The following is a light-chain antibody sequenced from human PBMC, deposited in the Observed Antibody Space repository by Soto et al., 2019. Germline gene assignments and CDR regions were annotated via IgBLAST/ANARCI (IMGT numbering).Light chain of an antibody. Sequence: ELVLTQSPGTLSLSPGERASLSCRSIQSVSSSYLAWYQQKPGQAPRLLIYNAFNRATGIPDRFSGSGSGTDFTLTISRLEPEHFEVYYCQQYGSSPGTFGGGTKVDIK. V-gene: IGKV3-20*01. CDR1: QSVSSSY. CDR3: QQYGSSPGT. CDR2: NAF. J-gene: IGKJ4*01.